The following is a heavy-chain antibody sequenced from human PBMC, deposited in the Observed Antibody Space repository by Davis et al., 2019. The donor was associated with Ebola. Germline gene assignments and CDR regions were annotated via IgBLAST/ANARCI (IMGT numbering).Heavy chain of an antibody. D-gene: IGHD3-3*01. J-gene: IGHJ4*02. V-gene: IGHV4-61*08. CDR3: ARSGFLDS. CDR1: GSSISNGAYY. Sequence: PSETLSLTCTASGSSISNGAYYWSWIRQPPAKGLEWIGYVYKSGSTRYNPSLKSRVTVAIDTSKNQLYLKLSSVTAAGTAVYYCARSGFLDSWGPGSLVTVSS. CDR2: VYKSGST.